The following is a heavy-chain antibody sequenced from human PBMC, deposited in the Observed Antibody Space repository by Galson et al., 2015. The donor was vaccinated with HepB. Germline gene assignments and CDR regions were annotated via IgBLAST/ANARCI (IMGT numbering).Heavy chain of an antibody. J-gene: IGHJ5*01. CDR3: AKGYGLFDS. D-gene: IGHD5-18*01. CDR2: ISGNGDST. Sequence: SLRLSCAASGFAFDSHAMSWVRQAPGRGLEWISGISGNGDSTFYADSVKGRFTVSRDNSNNMLYLQMNSQRAEDAGLYFCAKGYGLFDSWAQGILVTVSS. V-gene: IGHV3-23*01. CDR1: GFAFDSHA.